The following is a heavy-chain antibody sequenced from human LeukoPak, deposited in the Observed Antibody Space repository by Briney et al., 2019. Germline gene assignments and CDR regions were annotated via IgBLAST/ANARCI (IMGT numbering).Heavy chain of an antibody. D-gene: IGHD4-17*01. CDR3: ARGYGDYVLDDY. Sequence: ASVKVSCKASGYTFTSYDINWVRQATGQGLEWMGWMNPNSGNTGYAQKFQGRVTMTRNTSISTAYMELSSLRSEGTAVYYCARGYGDYVLDDYWGQGTLVTVSS. CDR2: MNPNSGNT. V-gene: IGHV1-8*01. J-gene: IGHJ4*02. CDR1: GYTFTSYD.